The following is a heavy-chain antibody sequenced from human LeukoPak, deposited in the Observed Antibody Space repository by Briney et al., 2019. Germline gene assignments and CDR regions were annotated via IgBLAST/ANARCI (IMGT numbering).Heavy chain of an antibody. Sequence: GGSLRLSCAASGFTFSSYSMNWVCQAPGKGLEWVSSISSSSSYIYYADSVKGRFTISRDNAKNSLYLQMNSLRAEDTAVYYCARDGRGYSGYDFFDYWGQGTLVTVSS. CDR3: ARDGRGYSGYDFFDY. J-gene: IGHJ4*02. CDR1: GFTFSSYS. V-gene: IGHV3-21*01. CDR2: ISSSSSYI. D-gene: IGHD5-12*01.